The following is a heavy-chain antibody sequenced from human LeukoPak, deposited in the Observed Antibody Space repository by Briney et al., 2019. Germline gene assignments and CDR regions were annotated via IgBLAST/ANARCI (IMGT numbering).Heavy chain of an antibody. J-gene: IGHJ6*04. V-gene: IGHV3-53*01. CDR3: ARENTIKYQEYYYGMDV. CDR2: IYSGGST. D-gene: IGHD3-10*01. CDR1: GFTVSSNY. Sequence: GGYLRLYCAASGFTVSSNYMSWVRQAPGKGLEWVSVIYSGGSTYYADSVKGRFTISRDNSKNTLYLQMNSLRAEDTAVYYCARENTIKYQEYYYGMDVWGKGTTVTVSS.